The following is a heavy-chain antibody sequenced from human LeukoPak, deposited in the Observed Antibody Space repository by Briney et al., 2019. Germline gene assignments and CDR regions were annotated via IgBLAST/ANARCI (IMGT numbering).Heavy chain of an antibody. V-gene: IGHV3-7*01. Sequence: GGSLRLSCAASGFTFSSYWMSWVRQAPGKGLEWVANIKQDGNEKYYVDSVKCRFTTSRDNAKNSLYLQINSLRAEDTAVYYCARSNDFWSAYDYYFDYWGQGTLVTVSS. CDR3: ARSNDFWSAYDYYFDY. CDR1: GFTFSSYW. D-gene: IGHD3-3*01. CDR2: IKQDGNEK. J-gene: IGHJ4*02.